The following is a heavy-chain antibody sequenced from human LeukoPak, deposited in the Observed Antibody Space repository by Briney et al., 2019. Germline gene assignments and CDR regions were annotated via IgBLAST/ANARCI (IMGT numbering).Heavy chain of an antibody. CDR1: GFIFTEYW. J-gene: IGHJ5*02. CDR3: AKRRRDQLLLGDWFDP. CDR2: IYPGDSRT. V-gene: IGHV5-51*01. Sequence: GESLKISCKGSGFIFTEYWIGWVRQMPGKGLEWMGIIYPGDSRTLYSPSLQGQVTISADKSSYTVYLQWNSLKAADTAMYYCAKRRRDQLLLGDWFDPWGQGTLVTVSS. D-gene: IGHD2-2*01.